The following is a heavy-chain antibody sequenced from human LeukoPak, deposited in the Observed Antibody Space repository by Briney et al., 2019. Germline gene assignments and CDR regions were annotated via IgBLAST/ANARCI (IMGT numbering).Heavy chain of an antibody. CDR2: VYYSGST. J-gene: IGHJ4*02. Sequence: NPSETLSLTCTVSGVSISSYYWSWIRQPPGKGLERIGYVYYSGSTNYNPSLKSRVTISVDTSKNQFSLKVDSVTAADTAVYYCASNSAGSSNDYWGQGTLVTVSS. CDR1: GVSISSYY. D-gene: IGHD2-15*01. V-gene: IGHV4-59*08. CDR3: ASNSAGSSNDY.